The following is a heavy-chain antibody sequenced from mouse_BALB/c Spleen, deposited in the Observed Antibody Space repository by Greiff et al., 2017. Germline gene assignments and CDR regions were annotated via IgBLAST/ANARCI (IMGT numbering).Heavy chain of an antibody. V-gene: IGHV2-6-7*01. CDR3: ARDPSMVTHWYFDV. CDR2: IWGDGST. CDR1: GFSLTGYG. Sequence: VQRVESGPGLVAPSQSLSITCTVSGFSLTGYGVNWVRQPPGKGLEWLGMIWGDGSTDYNSALKSRLSISKDNSKSQVFLKMNSLQTDDTARYYCARDPSMVTHWYFDVWGAGTTVTVSS. J-gene: IGHJ1*01. D-gene: IGHD2-10*02.